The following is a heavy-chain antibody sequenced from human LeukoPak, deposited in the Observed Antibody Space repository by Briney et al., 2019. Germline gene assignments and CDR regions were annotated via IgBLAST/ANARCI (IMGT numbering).Heavy chain of an antibody. J-gene: IGHJ6*02. CDR2: ISAYNGNT. Sequence: GASVKVSCKASGYTFTSYGISWVRQAPGQGLEWIGWISAYNGNTNYAQKLQGRVTMTTDTSTSTAYMELRSLRSDETAVYYCASSYYDSSGYQKTYYYYYGMDVWGQGTTVTVSS. CDR3: ASSYYDSSGYQKTYYYYYGMDV. D-gene: IGHD3-22*01. V-gene: IGHV1-18*01. CDR1: GYTFTSYG.